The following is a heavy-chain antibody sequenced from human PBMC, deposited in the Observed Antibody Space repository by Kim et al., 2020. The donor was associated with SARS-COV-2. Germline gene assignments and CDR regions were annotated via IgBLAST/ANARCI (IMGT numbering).Heavy chain of an antibody. V-gene: IGHV1-58*01. CDR3: AGGYSGSSGY. J-gene: IGHJ4*02. Sequence: NTNYAQKFQERVTITRDMSTSTAYMELSSLRSEDTAVYYCAGGYSGSSGYWGQGTLVTVSS. CDR2: NT. D-gene: IGHD1-26*01.